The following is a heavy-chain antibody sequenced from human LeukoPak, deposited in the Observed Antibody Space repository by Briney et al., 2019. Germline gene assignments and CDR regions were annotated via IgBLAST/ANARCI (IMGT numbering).Heavy chain of an antibody. D-gene: IGHD2-2*01. J-gene: IGHJ5*02. CDR2: IYYSGST. CDR1: GGPISSGGYY. Sequence: SETLSLTCTVSGGPISSGGYYWSWIRQHPGKGLEWIGYIYYSGSTYYNPSLKSRVTISVDTSKNQFSLKLSSVTAADTAVYYCARGIESSTSWIDPWGQGTLVTVSS. CDR3: ARGIESSTSWIDP. V-gene: IGHV4-31*03.